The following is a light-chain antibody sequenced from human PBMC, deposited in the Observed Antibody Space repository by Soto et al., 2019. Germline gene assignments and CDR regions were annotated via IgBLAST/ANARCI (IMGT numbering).Light chain of an antibody. CDR3: QQSYSTPPYT. Sequence: DIQMTQSPSSLSASVGDTVTITCRASQSISNDLYWYQQKPGKAPKLLIYAASTLQGGVPSRFSGSGSGTDFTLTISSLQPEYFATYYCQQSYSTPPYTFGQGTRLEIK. J-gene: IGKJ2*01. CDR1: QSISND. V-gene: IGKV1-39*01. CDR2: AAS.